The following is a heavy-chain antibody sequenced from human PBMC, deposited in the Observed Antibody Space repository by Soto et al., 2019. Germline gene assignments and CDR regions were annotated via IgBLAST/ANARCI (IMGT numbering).Heavy chain of an antibody. CDR1: GYTFTSYA. Sequence: QVQLVQSGAEEKKPGASVKVSCKASGYTFTSYAMHWVRQAPGQRLEWMGWVNAGNGNTKYSQKFQGRVTITRDTSASTAYMELSILISEDTAVYYCAIGVGNSAPDYLGQGTLVTVSS. V-gene: IGHV1-3*05. J-gene: IGHJ4*02. CDR2: VNAGNGNT. CDR3: AIGVGNSAPDY. D-gene: IGHD1-7*01.